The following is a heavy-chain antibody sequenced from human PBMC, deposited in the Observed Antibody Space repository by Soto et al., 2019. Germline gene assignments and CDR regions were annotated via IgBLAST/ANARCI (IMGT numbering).Heavy chain of an antibody. Sequence: GGSLRLSCAASGFTFSDYYMSWIRQAPGKGLEWVSYISSSGSTIYYADSVKGRFTISRDNAKNSLYLQMNSLRAEDTAVYYCARAGTPYYYGSGSYYNPWFDPWGQGTLVTVSS. V-gene: IGHV3-11*01. J-gene: IGHJ5*02. D-gene: IGHD3-10*01. CDR2: ISSSGSTI. CDR1: GFTFSDYY. CDR3: ARAGTPYYYGSGSYYNPWFDP.